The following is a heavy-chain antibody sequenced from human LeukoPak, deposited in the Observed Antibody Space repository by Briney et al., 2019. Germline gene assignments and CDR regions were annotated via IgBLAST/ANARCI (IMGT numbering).Heavy chain of an antibody. D-gene: IGHD2-2*02. J-gene: IGHJ5*02. Sequence: SETLSLTCTVSGGSISSYYWSWIRQPPGKGLEWIGRIYTSGSTNYNPSLKSRVTMSVDTSKNQFSLKLSSVTAADTAVYYCARDFVGYCSSTSCYRFDPWGQGTLVTVSS. V-gene: IGHV4-4*07. CDR2: IYTSGST. CDR1: GGSISSYY. CDR3: ARDFVGYCSSTSCYRFDP.